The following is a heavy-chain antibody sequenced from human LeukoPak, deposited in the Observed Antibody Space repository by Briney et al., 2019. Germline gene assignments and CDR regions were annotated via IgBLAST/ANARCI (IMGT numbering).Heavy chain of an antibody. J-gene: IGHJ4*02. CDR3: ARDGAVPGTSSFDY. Sequence: SQTLSLTFAVSGDSVSSSGAAWNWIRQSPSRGLEWLGRTYYRSKWYSDYAVFVKSRIAIIPDTSKNQFSLQLNSVTPEDTAVYYCARDGAVPGTSSFDYWGQGALVTVSS. CDR1: GDSVSSSGAA. D-gene: IGHD6-19*01. V-gene: IGHV6-1*01. CDR2: TYYRSKWYS.